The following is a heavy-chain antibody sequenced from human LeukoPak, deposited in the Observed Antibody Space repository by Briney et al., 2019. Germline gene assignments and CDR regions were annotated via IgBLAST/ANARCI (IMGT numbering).Heavy chain of an antibody. J-gene: IGHJ4*02. V-gene: IGHV3-23*01. CDR1: GFTFSSYA. D-gene: IGHD6-13*01. CDR2: ISGSGGST. Sequence: PGGSLRLSCAASGFTFSSYAMSWVRQAPGKGLEWVSVISGSGGSTYYADSVKGRFTISRDNSENTLYLQMNSLRAEDTAVYYCAKGGRVAAASEVDYWGQGTLVTVSS. CDR3: AKGGRVAAASEVDY.